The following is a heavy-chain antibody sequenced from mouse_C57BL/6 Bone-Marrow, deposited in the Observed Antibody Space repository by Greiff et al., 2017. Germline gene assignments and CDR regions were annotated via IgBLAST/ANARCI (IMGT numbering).Heavy chain of an antibody. V-gene: IGHV14-3*01. Sequence: EVQLQESVAELVRPGASVKLSCTASGFTIKNTYMHWVKQRPEQGLEWIGRIDPANGNTKYAPKFQGKATMTADTSSNTAYLQLSSLTSEDTAIYYCARGLGRLDYWGQGTTLTVSS. J-gene: IGHJ2*01. CDR3: ARGLGRLDY. CDR1: GFTIKNTY. D-gene: IGHD4-1*01. CDR2: IDPANGNT.